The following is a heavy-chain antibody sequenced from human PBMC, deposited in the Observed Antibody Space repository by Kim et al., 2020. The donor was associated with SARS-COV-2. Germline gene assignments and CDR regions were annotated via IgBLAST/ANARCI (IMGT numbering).Heavy chain of an antibody. CDR1: GFTVSSNY. D-gene: IGHD6-6*01. V-gene: IGHV3-53*01. J-gene: IGHJ4*02. CDR2: IYSGGST. CDR3: AREGRSSIAARYGYFDY. Sequence: GGSLRLSCAASGFTVSSNYMSWVRQAPGKGLEWVSVIYSGGSTYYADSVKGRFTISRDNSKNTLYLQMNSLRAEDTAVYYCAREGRSSIAARYGYFDYWGQGTLVTVSS.